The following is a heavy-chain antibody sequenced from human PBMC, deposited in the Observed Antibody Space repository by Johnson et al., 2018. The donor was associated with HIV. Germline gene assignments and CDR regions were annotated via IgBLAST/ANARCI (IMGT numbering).Heavy chain of an antibody. V-gene: IGHV3-53*01. CDR2: IYSGGST. D-gene: IGHD1-26*01. Sequence: VQLVESGGGLIQPGGSLRLSCAASGFTVSSNYMSWVRQAPGKGLEWVSVIYSGGSTYYADSVKGRFTISRDNSKNTLYLQMNSLRAEDTAVYYCARGDRGSTDAFDIWGQGTMVTVSS. CDR3: ARGDRGSTDAFDI. J-gene: IGHJ3*02. CDR1: GFTVSSNY.